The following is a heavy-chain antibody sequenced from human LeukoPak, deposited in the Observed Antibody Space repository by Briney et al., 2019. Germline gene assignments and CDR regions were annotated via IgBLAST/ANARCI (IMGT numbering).Heavy chain of an antibody. Sequence: PGSSLTLSCAASGFSFDTYAMHWVRQAPGQGLEWMALIWHDGSHKFYSNSVRGQFTISRDNSKNTVYLQMNNLRPDDTAVYYSAREIFGSGGYPDFWGQGTLVTVSS. D-gene: IGHD3-10*01. CDR3: AREIFGSGGYPDF. V-gene: IGHV3-33*01. CDR2: IWHDGSHK. J-gene: IGHJ4*02. CDR1: GFSFDTYA.